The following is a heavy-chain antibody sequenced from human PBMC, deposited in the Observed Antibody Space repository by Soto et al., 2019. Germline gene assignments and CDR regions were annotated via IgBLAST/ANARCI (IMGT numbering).Heavy chain of an antibody. V-gene: IGHV1-18*01. J-gene: IGHJ5*02. D-gene: IGHD6-19*01. CDR3: ARRIAVADRNWFDP. CDR1: GYTFTSYG. Sequence: ASVKVSCKASGYTFTSYGIGWVRQAPGQGLEWMGWISAYNGNTNYAQKLQGRVTMTTDTSTSTAYMELRSLRSDDTAVYYCARRIAVADRNWFDPWGQGTLVTVSS. CDR2: ISAYNGNT.